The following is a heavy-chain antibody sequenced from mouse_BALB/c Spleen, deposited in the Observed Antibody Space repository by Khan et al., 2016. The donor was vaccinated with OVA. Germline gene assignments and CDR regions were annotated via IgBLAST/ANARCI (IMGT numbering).Heavy chain of an antibody. D-gene: IGHD1-2*01. Sequence: EVQLQESGPELVKPGASVKISCKASGYTFSDYNMDWVKQSHGKRLEWLGYIYPNDGGSGYNQKFKTKATLTVDMPSSTAYMELRSLTSEDSAVYYCVRSGYGSFAFWGQGTLVTVS. J-gene: IGHJ3*01. CDR3: VRSGYGSFAF. V-gene: IGHV1S29*02. CDR1: GYTFSDYN. CDR2: IYPNDGGS.